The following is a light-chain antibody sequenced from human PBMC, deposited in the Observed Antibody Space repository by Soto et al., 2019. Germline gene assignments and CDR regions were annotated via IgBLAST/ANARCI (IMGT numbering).Light chain of an antibody. Sequence: EIVLTQSPGTLSLSPGERATLSCRASQSVPSDWLAWYQQKPGQGPRLLIYGASSRATGTPDRFSGSGSGTDFTLTINRLEPEDFALYYCQQYGSSPPTFGQGTKVDIK. V-gene: IGKV3-20*01. CDR1: QSVPSDW. CDR3: QQYGSSPPT. CDR2: GAS. J-gene: IGKJ1*01.